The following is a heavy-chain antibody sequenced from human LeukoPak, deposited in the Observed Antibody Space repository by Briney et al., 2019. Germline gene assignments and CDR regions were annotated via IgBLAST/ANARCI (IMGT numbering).Heavy chain of an antibody. CDR2: ISHSGSS. J-gene: IGHJ4*02. D-gene: IGHD6-19*01. V-gene: IGHV4-38-2*02. CDR1: GYSISSGYY. CDR3: ARGGLDYFDS. Sequence: SETLSLTCTVSGYSISSGYYWGWLRQPPGKGLEWIATISHSGSSYYNPSLKSQVTISVDTSKNQFSLKLSSVTAADTAVYYCARGGLDYFDSWGQGTLVTVSS.